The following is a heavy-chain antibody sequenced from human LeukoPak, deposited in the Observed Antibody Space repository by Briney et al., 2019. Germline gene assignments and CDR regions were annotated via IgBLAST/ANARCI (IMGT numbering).Heavy chain of an antibody. J-gene: IGHJ4*02. CDR3: ARLRGYCSSNSCYPLGY. CDR2: IYSGSTT. V-gene: IGHV3-53*01. Sequence: GGSLRLSCAASAFTVSSKYMSWVRQAPGKGLEWVSVIYSGSTTFYADSVKGRFSISRDNSKNTLYLQMNSLRAEDTAVYYCARLRGYCSSNSCYPLGYWGQGTLVTVSS. D-gene: IGHD2-2*01. CDR1: AFTVSSKY.